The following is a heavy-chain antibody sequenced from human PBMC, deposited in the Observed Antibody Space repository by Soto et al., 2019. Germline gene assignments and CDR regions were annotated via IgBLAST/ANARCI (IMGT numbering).Heavy chain of an antibody. D-gene: IGHD1-26*01. CDR1: GGSITSYY. CDR2: IYYSGST. J-gene: IGHJ4*02. CDR3: ARGLYSGSPTVGY. V-gene: IGHV4-59*01. Sequence: PSETLSLTCTVSGGSITSYYWSWIRQPPGKGLEWIGYIYYSGSTNYNPSLKSRVTISVDTSKNQFSLKLSSVTAADTAVYYCARGLYSGSPTVGYWGQGTLVTVSS.